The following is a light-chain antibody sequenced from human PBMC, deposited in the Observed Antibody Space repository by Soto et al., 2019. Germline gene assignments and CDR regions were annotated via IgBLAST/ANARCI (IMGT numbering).Light chain of an antibody. CDR2: DVS. Sequence: QSALTQPRSVSGSPGQSVTISCTGTSSDVGGYNYVSWYQQHPGKAPKLMIYDVSKRPSGVPDRFSGSKSGNTASLTISGLQAEDEADYYCCSYAGSYTFHVFGTGTKLIVL. CDR3: CSYAGSYTFHV. CDR1: SSDVGGYNY. V-gene: IGLV2-11*01. J-gene: IGLJ1*01.